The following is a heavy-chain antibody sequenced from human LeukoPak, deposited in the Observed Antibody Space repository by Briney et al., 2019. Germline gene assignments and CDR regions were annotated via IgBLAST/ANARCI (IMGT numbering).Heavy chain of an antibody. D-gene: IGHD5-24*01. CDR3: VRVIVDDYNSRPSDY. CDR2: ISSSSSYI. J-gene: IGHJ4*02. Sequence: GGSLRLSCAASGFTFSSYSMNWVRQAPGKGLEWVSSISSSSSYIYYADSVKGRFTISRDNAKNSLYLQMNSLRAEDTAVYYCVRVIVDDYNSRPSDYWGQGTLVTVSS. V-gene: IGHV3-21*01. CDR1: GFTFSSYS.